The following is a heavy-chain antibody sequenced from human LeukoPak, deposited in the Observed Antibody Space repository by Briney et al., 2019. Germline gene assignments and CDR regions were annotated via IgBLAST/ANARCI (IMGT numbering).Heavy chain of an antibody. CDR3: ARDRRGYYDSSGYHY. Sequence: QPGGSRRLSCAASGFTFSSYWMSWVRQAPGKGLEWVANIKQDGSEKYYVDSVKGRFTISRDNAKNSLYLQMNSLRAEDTAVYYCARDRRGYYDSSGYHYWGQGTLVTVSS. V-gene: IGHV3-7*01. CDR1: GFTFSSYW. D-gene: IGHD3-22*01. J-gene: IGHJ4*02. CDR2: IKQDGSEK.